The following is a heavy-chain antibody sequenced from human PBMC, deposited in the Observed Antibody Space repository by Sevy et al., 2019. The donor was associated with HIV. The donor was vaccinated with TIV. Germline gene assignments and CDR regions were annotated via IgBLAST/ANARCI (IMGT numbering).Heavy chain of an antibody. CDR3: AKGSSSGYSGYDSGWGIDY. CDR1: GFTFSSYG. V-gene: IGHV3-30*18. J-gene: IGHJ4*02. D-gene: IGHD5-12*01. CDR2: ISYDGSNK. Sequence: GGSLRLSCAASGFTFSSYGMHWVRQAPGKGLEWVAVISYDGSNKYYADSLKGRFTISRDNSKNTLYLQMNSLRAEDTAVYYCAKGSSSGYSGYDSGWGIDYGGQGTLVTVSS.